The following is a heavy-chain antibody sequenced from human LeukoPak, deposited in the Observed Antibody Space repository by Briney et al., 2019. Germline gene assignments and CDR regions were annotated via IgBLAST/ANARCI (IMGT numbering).Heavy chain of an antibody. V-gene: IGHV1-69*06. CDR3: ARTCALSGGSCYSVYYYYGMDV. Sequence: SVKVSCKASGGTFSSYAISWVRQAPGQGLEWMGGIIPIFGTANYAQEFQGRVTITADKSTSTAYMELSSLRSEDTAVYYCARTCALSGGSCYSVYYYYGMDVWGKGTTVTVSS. D-gene: IGHD2-15*01. J-gene: IGHJ6*04. CDR1: GGTFSSYA. CDR2: IIPIFGTA.